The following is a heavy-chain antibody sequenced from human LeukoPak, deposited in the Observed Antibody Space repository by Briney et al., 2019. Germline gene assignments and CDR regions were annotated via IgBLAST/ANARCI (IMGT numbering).Heavy chain of an antibody. J-gene: IGHJ3*02. Sequence: SETLSLTCTVSGYSISSGYYWGWIRQPPGKGLEWIGSIYHSGSTYYNPSLKSRDTISVDTSKNQFSLKLSSVTAADTAVYYCAREYYYEGAFDIWGQGTMVTVSS. V-gene: IGHV4-38-2*02. D-gene: IGHD3-10*01. CDR2: IYHSGST. CDR1: GYSISSGYY. CDR3: AREYYYEGAFDI.